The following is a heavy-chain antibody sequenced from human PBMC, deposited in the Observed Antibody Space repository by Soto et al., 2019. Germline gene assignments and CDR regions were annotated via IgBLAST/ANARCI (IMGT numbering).Heavy chain of an antibody. CDR2: ISYDGSNK. CDR1: GFTFSSYG. D-gene: IGHD6-19*01. Sequence: QVQLVESGGGVVQPGRSLRLSCAASGFTFSSYGMHWVRQAPGKGLEWVAVISYDGSNKYYADSVKGRFTISRDNSKNTLYLQMNSLRAEDTAVYYCAKMVVAVAGHIDYWGQGTLVTVSS. J-gene: IGHJ4*02. V-gene: IGHV3-30*18. CDR3: AKMVVAVAGHIDY.